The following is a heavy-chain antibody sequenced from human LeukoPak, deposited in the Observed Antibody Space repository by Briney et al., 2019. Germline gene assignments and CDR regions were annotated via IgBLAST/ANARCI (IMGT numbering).Heavy chain of an antibody. D-gene: IGHD5-18*01. Sequence: SEPVSLTCTLSGYSNCSVYFWGWISQRPGEGLAWIGTMYHSGGTYYNPSLKSRVTISVDTSKNQFSLRLSSVTAADTAMYYCARDRGADTASTDWGQGTLVTVSS. CDR3: ARDRGADTASTD. J-gene: IGHJ4*02. CDR1: GYSNCSVYF. CDR2: MYHSGGT. V-gene: IGHV4-38-2*02.